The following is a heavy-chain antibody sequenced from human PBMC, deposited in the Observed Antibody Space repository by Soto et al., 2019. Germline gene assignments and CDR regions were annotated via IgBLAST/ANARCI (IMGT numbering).Heavy chain of an antibody. J-gene: IGHJ6*02. Sequence: QVQLQESGPGLVKPSQTLSLTCAVSGDSLSSGDYYWNWIRQSPGKDLEWIGKIYHTGSTYYNPSLKSRTAILVDTSKNQFSLQLNSVTAADPAVYYCARQRGSNYNYFFGLDVWGQGTTVIVSS. CDR2: IYHTGST. D-gene: IGHD6-25*01. CDR3: ARQRGSNYNYFFGLDV. V-gene: IGHV4-30-4*01. CDR1: GDSLSSGDYY.